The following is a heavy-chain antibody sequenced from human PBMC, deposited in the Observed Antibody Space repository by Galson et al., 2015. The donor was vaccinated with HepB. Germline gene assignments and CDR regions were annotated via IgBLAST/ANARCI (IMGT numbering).Heavy chain of an antibody. D-gene: IGHD5-18*01. V-gene: IGHV1-46*01. CDR2: INPDGGST. Sequence: SVKVSCKASGYTFTSYYVNWLRQAPGQGLEWMGIINPDGGSTSYAQKFQGRVAMTSDTSTNTIYMELSSLRSDDTAIYYCARDLGFSYGYWGQGSLVTVSS. J-gene: IGHJ4*02. CDR3: ARDLGFSYGY. CDR1: GYTFTSYY.